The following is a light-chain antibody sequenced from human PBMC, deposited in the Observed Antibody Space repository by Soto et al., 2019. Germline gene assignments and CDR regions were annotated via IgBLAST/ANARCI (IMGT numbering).Light chain of an antibody. Sequence: TGMTQSPATLSVAPGERVTLSCRARQSFGTNLAWYQQRPGQAPMLLIYGPSTRATGVPAGFSGSGSGTEFTLTISSRQSEDLAVYYCQQYNIWPLPTFDQRTKLEIK. V-gene: IGKV3-15*01. CDR1: QSFGTN. CDR3: QQYNIWPLPT. CDR2: GPS. J-gene: IGKJ2*01.